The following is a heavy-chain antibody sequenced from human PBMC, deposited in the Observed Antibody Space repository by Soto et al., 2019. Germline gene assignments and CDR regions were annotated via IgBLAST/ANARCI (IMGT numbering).Heavy chain of an antibody. D-gene: IGHD2-15*01. V-gene: IGHV3-23*01. J-gene: IGHJ5*02. Sequence: EVQLLQSGGHLVRPGGSLRLSCVASGFTFSDYVMTWVRQAPEKGLEWVSTISVGGGSAYYADPVKGRFAISSDNSKHTLSLHLKSISAEDPAADYSVKDRAQNLLLGLWLDPWGQGTLVTVSS. CDR3: VKDRAQNLLLGLWLDP. CDR2: ISVGGGSA. CDR1: GFTFSDYV.